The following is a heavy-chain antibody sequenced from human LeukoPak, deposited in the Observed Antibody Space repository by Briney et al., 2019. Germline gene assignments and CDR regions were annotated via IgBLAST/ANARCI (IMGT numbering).Heavy chain of an antibody. CDR3: AKDHYDILTGYSAFDI. CDR2: ISWNSGSI. V-gene: IGHV3-9*01. Sequence: PGGSLRLSCAASGFTFDDYAMHWVRRAPGKGLEWLSGISWNSGSIGYADSVKGRFTISRDNAKNSLYLQMNSLRAEDTALYYCAKDHYDILTGYSAFDIWGQGTMVTVSS. D-gene: IGHD3-9*01. CDR1: GFTFDDYA. J-gene: IGHJ3*02.